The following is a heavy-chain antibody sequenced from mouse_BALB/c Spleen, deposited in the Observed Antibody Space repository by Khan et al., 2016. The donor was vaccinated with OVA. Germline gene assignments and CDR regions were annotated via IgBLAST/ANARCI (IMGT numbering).Heavy chain of an antibody. V-gene: IGHV2-6-5*01. CDR2: IWGGGST. D-gene: IGHD2-10*02. CDR3: AKGVWSYYFALDY. CDR1: GFSLIDYD. J-gene: IGHJ4*01. Sequence: QMQLKQSGPGLVAPSQSLSITCTVSGFSLIDYDVSWIRQPPGKGLEWLGVIWGGGSTYYNSALKSRLSISKDNSKSQVFLKMNSLQTDDTAMYYCAKGVWSYYFALDYWGQGTSVTVSS.